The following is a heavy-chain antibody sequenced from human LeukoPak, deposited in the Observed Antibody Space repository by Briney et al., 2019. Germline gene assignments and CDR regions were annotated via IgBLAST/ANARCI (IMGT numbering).Heavy chain of an antibody. D-gene: IGHD3-10*01. CDR2: INNDGSTT. CDR3: ARGGVLQWFGELNVDAFDI. Sequence: GGSLRLSCAVSGFTFSSYWMHWVRQAPGKGLVWVSRINNDGSTTAYANSVKGRFTISRDNTKNSLYLQMNSLRAEDTAVYYCARGGVLQWFGELNVDAFDIWGQGTMVTVSS. V-gene: IGHV3-74*01. J-gene: IGHJ3*02. CDR1: GFTFSSYW.